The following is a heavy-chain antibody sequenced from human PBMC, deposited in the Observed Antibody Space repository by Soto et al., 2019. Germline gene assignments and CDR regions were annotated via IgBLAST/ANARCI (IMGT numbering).Heavy chain of an antibody. V-gene: IGHV4-59*01. Sequence: SETLSLTCTVSGGSIGSYYWSWIRQPPGKGLEWIGYIYYSGSTNYNPSLKSRVTISVDTSKNQFSLKLSSVTAADTAVYYCARGSFDYWGQGPLVTLSS. CDR3: ARGSFDY. J-gene: IGHJ4*02. CDR2: IYYSGST. CDR1: GGSIGSYY.